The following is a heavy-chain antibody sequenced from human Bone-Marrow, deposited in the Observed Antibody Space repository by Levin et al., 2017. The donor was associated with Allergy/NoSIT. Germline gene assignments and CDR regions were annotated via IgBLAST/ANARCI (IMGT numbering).Heavy chain of an antibody. V-gene: IGHV3-48*01. CDR2: ISSSSSTI. CDR3: ASARLYSDWDY. Sequence: GESLKISCAASGFTFSSYSMNWVRQAPGKGLEWVSYISSSSSTIYYADSVKGRFTISRDNAKNSLYLQMNSLRAEDTAVYYCASARLYSDWDYWGQGTLVTVSS. CDR1: GFTFSSYS. D-gene: IGHD6-13*01. J-gene: IGHJ4*02.